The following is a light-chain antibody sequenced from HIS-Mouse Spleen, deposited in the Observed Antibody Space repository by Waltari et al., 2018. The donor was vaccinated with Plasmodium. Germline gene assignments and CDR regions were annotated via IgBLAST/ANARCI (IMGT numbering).Light chain of an antibody. CDR3: QQYNNWPPWT. V-gene: IGKV3D-15*03. CDR1: QSVSSN. Sequence: EIVMTQSPATLSVSPGERATLSCRASQSVSSNLAWYQPKPGQAPRLLIYGASIRATGIPARFSGSGSGTEFTLTISILQSEDFAVYYCQQYNNWPPWTFGQGTKVEIK. J-gene: IGKJ1*01. CDR2: GAS.